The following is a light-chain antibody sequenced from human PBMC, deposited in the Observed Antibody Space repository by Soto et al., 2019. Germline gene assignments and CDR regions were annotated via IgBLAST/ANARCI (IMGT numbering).Light chain of an antibody. CDR1: QSVTSRF. J-gene: IGKJ1*01. CDR3: HHYGSSMWS. Sequence: EIVLKQSPGTLYLSQSERATLSCRASQSVTSRFFAWYQHKPGQAPRLLMYGASSRATGIPDRFSGSVSGKDFNLNISRVEPEDSAVYYCHHYGSSMWSFGQGTKVDIK. CDR2: GAS. V-gene: IGKV3-20*01.